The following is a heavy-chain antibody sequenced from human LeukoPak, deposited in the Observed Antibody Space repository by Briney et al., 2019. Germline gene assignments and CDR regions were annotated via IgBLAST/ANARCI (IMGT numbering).Heavy chain of an antibody. CDR1: GGSISGYY. J-gene: IGHJ4*02. CDR2: INHSGST. Sequence: SETLSLTCTVSGGSISGYYWSWIRQPPGKGLEWIGEINHSGSTNYNPSLKSRVTISVDTSKNQFSLKLSSVTAADTAVYYCARVLSVAATPGFDYWGQGTLVTVSS. V-gene: IGHV4-34*01. D-gene: IGHD6-19*01. CDR3: ARVLSVAATPGFDY.